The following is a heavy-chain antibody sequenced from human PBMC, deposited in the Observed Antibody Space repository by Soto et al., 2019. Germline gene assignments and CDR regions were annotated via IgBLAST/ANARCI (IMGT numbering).Heavy chain of an antibody. CDR2: IIPVFGTP. J-gene: IGHJ4*02. CDR1: GGTFSNFA. V-gene: IGHV1-69*01. CDR3: ASGRDGYFYFEY. Sequence: QVQFVQSGAEVKKPGSSVKVSCKASGGTFSNFAISWVRQAPGQGLEWMGGIIPVFGTPNYSQKFQDRSTITADESASTAYMELSNLGSKDTVVYYCASGRDGYFYFEYWGQGTLVTVSS. D-gene: IGHD3-22*01.